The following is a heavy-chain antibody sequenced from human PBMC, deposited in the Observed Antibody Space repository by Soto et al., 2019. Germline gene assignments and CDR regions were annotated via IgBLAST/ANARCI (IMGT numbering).Heavy chain of an antibody. CDR3: AKEQTNGAHYALDS. Sequence: PGGSLRLSCEASGFIFSSYAMNWVRQAPGKGLQWVSSITGSSDYTSYIASVKGRFTISRDNSKNTLYLQMNSLRAEDTAVYFCAKEQTNGAHYALDSWSQGTLVTVSS. CDR1: GFIFSSYA. V-gene: IGHV3-23*01. D-gene: IGHD2-8*01. J-gene: IGHJ4*02. CDR2: ITGSSDYT.